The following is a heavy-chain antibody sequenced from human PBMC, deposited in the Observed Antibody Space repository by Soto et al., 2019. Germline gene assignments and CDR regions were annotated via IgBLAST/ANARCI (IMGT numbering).Heavy chain of an antibody. CDR3: ARGQRFSDWFDP. D-gene: IGHD3-3*01. CDR2: VYSSGGT. V-gene: IGHV4-4*07. J-gene: IGHJ5*02. CDR1: GGSMSSYY. Sequence: SDTLSLTCTVSGGSMSSYYWTWIRQPAGKGLEWIGRVYSSGGTHYNPSLKSRVTISLDTSKNQFSLRLLSVTDADTAVYYCARGQRFSDWFDPWGQGXLVTVSS.